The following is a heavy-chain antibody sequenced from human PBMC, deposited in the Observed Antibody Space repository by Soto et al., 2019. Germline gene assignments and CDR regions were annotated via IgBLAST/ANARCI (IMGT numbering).Heavy chain of an antibody. J-gene: IGHJ4*02. V-gene: IGHV1-18*01. D-gene: IGHD1-1*01. CDR1: GYAFTTYG. Sequence: QVHLVQSGAEVKKPGASVKVSCKGSGYAFTTYGITWVRQATGQGLEWMGWISAHNGNTNYAQKRQGRVTVSRDTSTSTAYMELRSLRSDDPAVYYCARGRYGDYWGQGALVTVSS. CDR2: ISAHNGNT. CDR3: ARGRYGDY.